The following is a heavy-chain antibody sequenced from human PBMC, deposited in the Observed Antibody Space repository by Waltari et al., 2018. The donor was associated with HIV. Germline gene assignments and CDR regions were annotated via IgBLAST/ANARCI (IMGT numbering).Heavy chain of an antibody. D-gene: IGHD2-21*01. J-gene: IGHJ4*02. CDR2: IKSKNDGGTI. CDR1: GFTFLNDW. CDR3: VTDAVAVPLDTAY. Sequence: ELHLVESGGGLAKPGGSLRVSCTVFGFTFLNDWLSWVRQAPVKGLEWLGRIKSKNDGGTIDYAAPVKDRFTILRDDSKHTLYLEMSSLKIEDTGIYYCVTDAVAVPLDTAYWGQGTLVTVSS. V-gene: IGHV3-15*01.